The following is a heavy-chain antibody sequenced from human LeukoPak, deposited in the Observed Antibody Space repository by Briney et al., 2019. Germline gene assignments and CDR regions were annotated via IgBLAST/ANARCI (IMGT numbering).Heavy chain of an antibody. D-gene: IGHD2-8*01. J-gene: IGHJ4*02. Sequence: GGSLRLSCAASGFTFSSYSISFVRHAGGRGLEWVSAISASGGNTCYADSVKGRFTISSDNSKNTLFLQLNSVRAEDTAVYYCAKDQRHERCIGVCSSGIDSWGQGILVTVSS. CDR3: AKDQRHERCIGVCSSGIDS. CDR2: ISASGGNT. CDR1: GFTFSSYS. V-gene: IGHV3-23*01.